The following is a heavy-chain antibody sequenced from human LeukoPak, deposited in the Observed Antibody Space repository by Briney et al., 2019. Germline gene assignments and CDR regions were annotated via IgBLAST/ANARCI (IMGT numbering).Heavy chain of an antibody. J-gene: IGHJ4*02. CDR2: NK. V-gene: IGHV3-30*01. Sequence: NKYYADSVKGRFTISRDNSKNTLYLQMNGLRADDTAVYYCAGGAVAGSVYWGQGTLVTVSS. D-gene: IGHD6-19*01. CDR3: AGGAVAGSVY.